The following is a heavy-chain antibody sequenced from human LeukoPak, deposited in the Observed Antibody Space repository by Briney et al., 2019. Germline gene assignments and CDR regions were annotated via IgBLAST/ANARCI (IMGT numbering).Heavy chain of an antibody. D-gene: IGHD3-22*01. Sequence: GGSLRLSCAASGFTLSTYSMNWVRQAPGKGLEWVSYIDTGTSTIYYADSVKGRFTISRDNSKNTLYLQMNSLGAEDTAVYYCAKDNDYYDSSGYGNWFDPWGQGTLVTVSS. J-gene: IGHJ5*02. V-gene: IGHV3-48*01. CDR2: IDTGTSTI. CDR1: GFTLSTYS. CDR3: AKDNDYYDSSGYGNWFDP.